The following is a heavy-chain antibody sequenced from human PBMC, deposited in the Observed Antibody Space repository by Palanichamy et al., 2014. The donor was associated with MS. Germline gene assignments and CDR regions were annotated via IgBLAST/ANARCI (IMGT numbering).Heavy chain of an antibody. Sequence: QVQLVQSGAEVKKPGASVKVSCKASGYTFTGYYMHWVRQAPGQGLEWMGWINPNSGGTNYAQKFQGWVTVTRDTSISTAYMELSRLRSDDTAVYYCARVRYSYGEQLYDYWGQGTLVTVSS. CDR1: GYTFTGYY. D-gene: IGHD5-18*01. CDR2: INPNSGGT. CDR3: ARVRYSYGEQLYDY. V-gene: IGHV1-2*04. J-gene: IGHJ4*02.